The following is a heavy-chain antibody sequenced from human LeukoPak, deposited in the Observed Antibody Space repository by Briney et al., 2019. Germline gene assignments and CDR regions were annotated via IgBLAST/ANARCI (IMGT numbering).Heavy chain of an antibody. CDR1: GGSISSYY. CDR2: ISYSGST. Sequence: SGTLSLTCTVSGGSISSYYWSWIRQPPGKGLEWIGYISYSGSTHYNPSLKSRVTMSVDASKKQFSRKLSSVTAADTAVHYCAGGSGDYGLNYFDYWGQGTLVTVSS. J-gene: IGHJ4*02. CDR3: AGGSGDYGLNYFDY. V-gene: IGHV4-59*01. D-gene: IGHD4-17*01.